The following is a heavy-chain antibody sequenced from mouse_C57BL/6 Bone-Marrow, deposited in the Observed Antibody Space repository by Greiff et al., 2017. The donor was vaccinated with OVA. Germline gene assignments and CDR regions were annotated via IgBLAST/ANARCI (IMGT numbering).Heavy chain of an antibody. CDR3: ARADYYGSSWFAY. D-gene: IGHD1-1*01. V-gene: IGHV5-4*03. CDR1: GFTFSSYA. CDR2: ISDGGSYT. Sequence: EVNLVESGGGLVKPGGSLKLSCAASGFTFSSYAMSWVRQTPEKRLEWVATISDGGSYTYYPDNVKGRFTISRDNAKKNLYLQRSHLKSEDTAMDYCARADYYGSSWFAYWGQGTLVTVSA. J-gene: IGHJ3*01.